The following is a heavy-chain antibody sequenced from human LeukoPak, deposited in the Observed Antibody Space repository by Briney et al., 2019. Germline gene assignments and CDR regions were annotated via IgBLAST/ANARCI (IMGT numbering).Heavy chain of an antibody. Sequence: KTSETLSPTCTVSGGSISSSSYYWGWIRQPPGKGLEWIGSIYYSGSTYYNPSLKSRVTISVDTSKNQFSLKLSSVTAADTAVYYCARRSTSLFDPWGQGTLVTVSS. CDR3: ARRSTSLFDP. J-gene: IGHJ5*02. CDR2: IYYSGST. V-gene: IGHV4-39*01. CDR1: GGSISSSSYY. D-gene: IGHD6-13*01.